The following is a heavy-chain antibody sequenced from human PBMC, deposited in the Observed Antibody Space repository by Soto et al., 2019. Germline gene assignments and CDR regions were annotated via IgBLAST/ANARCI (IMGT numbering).Heavy chain of an antibody. V-gene: IGHV3-33*01. Sequence: GGSLRLSCAASGFTFSSYGMHWVRQAPGKGLEWVAVIWYDGSNKYYADSVKGRFTISRDNSKNTLYLQMNSLRAEDTAVYYCARDFGLYCSGGSCYYFDYWGQGTLVTVSS. D-gene: IGHD2-15*01. CDR1: GFTFSSYG. CDR3: ARDFGLYCSGGSCYYFDY. J-gene: IGHJ4*02. CDR2: IWYDGSNK.